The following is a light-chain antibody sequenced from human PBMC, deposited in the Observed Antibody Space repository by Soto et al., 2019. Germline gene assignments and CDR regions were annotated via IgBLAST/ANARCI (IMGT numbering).Light chain of an antibody. CDR1: QSITSN. CDR3: QQYNNWPR. V-gene: IGKV3-15*01. J-gene: IGKJ1*01. Sequence: EILLTHSPWTLSWXPGERXXLXXXASQSITSNYLAWYQQKPGQAPRLLIYGASTRATGIPARFSGSGCGTEFTLTISSLQSEDFAVYYCQQYNNWPRFGQGTKVDIK. CDR2: GAS.